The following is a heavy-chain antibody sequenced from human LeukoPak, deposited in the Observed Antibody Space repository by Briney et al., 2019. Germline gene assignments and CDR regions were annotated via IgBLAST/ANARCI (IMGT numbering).Heavy chain of an antibody. J-gene: IGHJ5*02. D-gene: IGHD2-2*01. Sequence: SVKVSCKASGGAFSSYAISWVRQAPGQGLEWMGGIIPIFGTANYAQKFQGRVTITADKSTSTAYMELSSLRSEDTAVYYCARLPYSSSTSCCLNWFDPWGQGTLVTVSS. CDR1: GGAFSSYA. V-gene: IGHV1-69*06. CDR3: ARLPYSSSTSCCLNWFDP. CDR2: IIPIFGTA.